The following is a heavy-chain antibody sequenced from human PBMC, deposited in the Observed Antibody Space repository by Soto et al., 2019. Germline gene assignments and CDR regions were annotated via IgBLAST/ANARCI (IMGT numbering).Heavy chain of an antibody. D-gene: IGHD2-8*01. CDR3: ATLGRRSNGMDV. CDR1: GYTLTELS. Sequence: GASVKVSCKVSGYTLTELSMHWVRQAPGKGLEWMGGFEAGDGETIYSQEFQGRVTMTEDTSTDTAYMELSSPRPEDTAGHYWATLGRRSNGMDVWDRGTTVAVAS. CDR2: FEAGDGET. J-gene: IGHJ6*02. V-gene: IGHV1-24*01.